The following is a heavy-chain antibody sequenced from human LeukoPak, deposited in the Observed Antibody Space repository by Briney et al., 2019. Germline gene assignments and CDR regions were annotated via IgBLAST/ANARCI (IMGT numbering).Heavy chain of an antibody. V-gene: IGHV3-7*01. Sequence: GGSLRLSCAASGFTFSSYWMSWVGQAPGKGLEGVANIKQDGRAKYYVDSVEGRFTISRDNAKNSLYLQMGSLRAEDTAVYYCARFSGRNWGQGTLVTVSS. CDR3: ARFSGRN. CDR1: GFTFSSYW. D-gene: IGHD2-15*01. J-gene: IGHJ4*02. CDR2: IKQDGRAK.